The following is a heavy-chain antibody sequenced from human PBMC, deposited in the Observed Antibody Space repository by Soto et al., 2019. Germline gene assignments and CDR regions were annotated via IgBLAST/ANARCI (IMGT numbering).Heavy chain of an antibody. Sequence: XVSLQLTCAASGFTFSSYWMHGVRQAPGKGLVWVSRINSDGSSTSYADSVKGRFTISRDNAKNTLYLQMKSLRAEDTAVYYCARDSRVYDFWTYDFDYWGQGTLVTVSS. V-gene: IGHV3-74*01. CDR2: INSDGSST. J-gene: IGHJ4*02. CDR1: GFTFSSYW. CDR3: ARDSRVYDFWTYDFDY. D-gene: IGHD3-3*01.